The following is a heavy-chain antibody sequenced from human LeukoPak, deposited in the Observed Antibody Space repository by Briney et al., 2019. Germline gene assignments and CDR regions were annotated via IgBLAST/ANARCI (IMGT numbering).Heavy chain of an antibody. Sequence: ASVKVSCKASGYTFTSYAMNWVRQAPGQGLEWMGWINTNTGNPTYAQGLTGRFVFSLDTSVSTAYLQISSLKAEDTAVYYCASWYSSGHEAFDIWGQGTMVTVSS. D-gene: IGHD6-19*01. CDR3: ASWYSSGHEAFDI. V-gene: IGHV7-4-1*02. J-gene: IGHJ3*02. CDR1: GYTFTSYA. CDR2: INTNTGNP.